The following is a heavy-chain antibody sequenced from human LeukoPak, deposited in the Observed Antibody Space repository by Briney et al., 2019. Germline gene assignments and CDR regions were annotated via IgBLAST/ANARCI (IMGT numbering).Heavy chain of an antibody. V-gene: IGHV3-30*18. CDR2: ISYDGSNK. Sequence: RGSPRLSCAASGFTFSSHVMHRGPPAPRKGLGGEAVISYDGSNKYYADSVQGRFTISRDNSKNTVYLQMNSLKAEDTAVYYCAKGRDYGDDYFDYWGQGALVTVSS. J-gene: IGHJ4*02. CDR1: GFTFSSHV. D-gene: IGHD4-17*01. CDR3: AKGRDYGDDYFDY.